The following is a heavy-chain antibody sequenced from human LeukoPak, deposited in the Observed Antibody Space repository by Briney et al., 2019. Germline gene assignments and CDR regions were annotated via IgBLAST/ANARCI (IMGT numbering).Heavy chain of an antibody. V-gene: IGHV4-39*07. CDR3: AREGSRFLLYNWFDP. CDR1: GGSISSSSYY. Sequence: SETLSLTCTVSGGSISSSSYYWGWLRQPPGKGLEWIGSIYYSGSTYYNPSLKSRVTISVDTSKNQFSLKLSSVTAADTAVYYCAREGSRFLLYNWFDPWGQGTLVTVSS. CDR2: IYYSGST. J-gene: IGHJ5*02. D-gene: IGHD3-16*01.